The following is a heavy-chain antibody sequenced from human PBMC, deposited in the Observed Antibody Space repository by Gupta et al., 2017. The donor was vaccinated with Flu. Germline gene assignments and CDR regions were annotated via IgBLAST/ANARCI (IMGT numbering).Heavy chain of an antibody. Sequence: QAQLVESGGGVVQPGRSLRLSCVASGFSFRSDGMHWVRQAPGKGLEWVAVIWYDGSKKYYVDSVKGRFTISRDNSKNTLYLQMNGLRAEDTAVYYCAKSSTSFEGWFDPWGQGTLVTVSS. D-gene: IGHD2-2*01. CDR3: AKSSTSFEGWFDP. CDR2: IWYDGSKK. J-gene: IGHJ5*02. V-gene: IGHV3-33*06. CDR1: GFSFRSDG.